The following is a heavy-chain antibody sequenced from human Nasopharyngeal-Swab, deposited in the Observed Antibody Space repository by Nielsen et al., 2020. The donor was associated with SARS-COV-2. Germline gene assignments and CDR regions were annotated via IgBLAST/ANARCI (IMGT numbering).Heavy chain of an antibody. V-gene: IGHV3-11*04. Sequence: RQAPGKGLEWVSYISSSGSTIYYADSVKGRFTIPRDNAKNSLYLQMNSLRAEDTAVYYCARGRVYYYDSSGYPPPFDYWGQGTLVTVSS. CDR3: ARGRVYYYDSSGYPPPFDY. J-gene: IGHJ4*02. CDR2: ISSSGSTI. D-gene: IGHD3-22*01.